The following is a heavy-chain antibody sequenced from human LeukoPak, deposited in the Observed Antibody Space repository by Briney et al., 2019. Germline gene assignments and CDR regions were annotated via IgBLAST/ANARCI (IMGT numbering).Heavy chain of an antibody. Sequence: ASVKVSCKASGYTFTGYYMHWVRQAPGQGLEWMGWINPNSGGTNYAQKFQGRVTMTRDTSISTAYMELSRLRSDDTAVYYCARLAVVPAAMNYFDYWGQGTLVTVSS. J-gene: IGHJ4*02. CDR1: GYTFTGYY. V-gene: IGHV1-2*02. CDR2: INPNSGGT. D-gene: IGHD2-2*01. CDR3: ARLAVVPAAMNYFDY.